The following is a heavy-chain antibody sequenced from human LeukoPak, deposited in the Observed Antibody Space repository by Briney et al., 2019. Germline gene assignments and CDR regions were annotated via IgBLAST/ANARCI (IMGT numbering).Heavy chain of an antibody. CDR3: ARTQLRYYFDY. CDR1: GFTFSSYS. J-gene: IGHJ4*02. D-gene: IGHD5-18*01. Sequence: GGSLRLSCAASGFTFSSYSMNWVRQAPGKGLEWVSYISSSSSTIYYADSVKGRYTISRDNAKNSLYLQMNSLRAEDTAVYYCARTQLRYYFDYWGQGTLVTVSS. CDR2: ISSSSSTI. V-gene: IGHV3-48*04.